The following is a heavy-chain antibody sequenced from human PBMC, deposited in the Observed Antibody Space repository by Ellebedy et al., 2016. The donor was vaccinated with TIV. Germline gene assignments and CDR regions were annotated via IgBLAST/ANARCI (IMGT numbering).Heavy chain of an antibody. J-gene: IGHJ5*02. CDR2: IYTSGST. CDR3: ARAQGYSNGHNWFDP. Sequence: SETLSLTCTVSGGSISSYYWSWIRQPAGKGLEWIGRIYTSGSTNYNPSLKSRVTISVDTSKNHFSLKLSSVTAADTAVYYCARAQGYSNGHNWFDPWGQGTLVTVSS. D-gene: IGHD5-18*01. CDR1: GGSISSYY. V-gene: IGHV4-4*07.